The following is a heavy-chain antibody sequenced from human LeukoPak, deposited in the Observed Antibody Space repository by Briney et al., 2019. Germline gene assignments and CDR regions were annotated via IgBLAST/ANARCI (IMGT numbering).Heavy chain of an antibody. CDR3: ARAGPGDAFDI. J-gene: IGHJ3*02. CDR2: ISSNGGST. V-gene: IGHV3-64*01. Sequence: GGSLRLSCAASGFTFSSYATHWVRQAPGKGLEYVSAISSNGGSTYYANSVKGRFTISRDNSKNTLYLQMGSLRAEDMAVYYCARAGPGDAFDIWGQGTKVTVSS. CDR1: GFTFSSYA.